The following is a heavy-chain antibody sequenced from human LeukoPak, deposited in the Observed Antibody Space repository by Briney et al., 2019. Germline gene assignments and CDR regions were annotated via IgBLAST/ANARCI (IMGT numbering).Heavy chain of an antibody. Sequence: PGGSLRLSCAASGFTFSSYWMHWVRQAPGKGLVWVSRINSDGSSTSYADSVKGRFTISRDNSKNTLYLQMNSLRAEDTAVYYCAKDDEGGCSSTSCYKWFDPWGQGTLVTVSS. CDR3: AKDDEGGCSSTSCYKWFDP. D-gene: IGHD2-2*02. CDR1: GFTFSSYW. V-gene: IGHV3-74*01. J-gene: IGHJ5*02. CDR2: INSDGSST.